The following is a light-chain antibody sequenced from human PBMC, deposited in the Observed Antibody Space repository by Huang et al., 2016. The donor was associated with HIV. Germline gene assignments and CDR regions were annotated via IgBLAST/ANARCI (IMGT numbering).Light chain of an antibody. CDR2: AAS. CDR1: QGIRND. J-gene: IGKJ3*01. Sequence: ALQMTQSPSSLSASVGDRVTITCRASQGIRNDLGWYQQNPGKAPKLMIYAASSLQSGVPSRFSGSGSGTDFTLTISSLQPEDFATYYCLQDYNYTFTFGPGTKVDIK. V-gene: IGKV1-6*01. CDR3: LQDYNYTFT.